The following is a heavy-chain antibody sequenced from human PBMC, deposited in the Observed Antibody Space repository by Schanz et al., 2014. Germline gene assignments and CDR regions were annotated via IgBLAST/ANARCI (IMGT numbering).Heavy chain of an antibody. V-gene: IGHV4-59*03. Sequence: QVQLQESGPGLLKPSETLSLTCTVSGGSIRSYFWSWIRQPQGMGLEWIGYIYYSESSDYNPSLKSRVTISVDTSKSQFSLKLSSVTAAYSAVYYCAPGGYSSGSYRELDYWGQGTLVTVSS. D-gene: IGHD3-10*01. CDR3: APGGYSSGSYRELDY. J-gene: IGHJ4*02. CDR1: GGSIRSYF. CDR2: IYYSESS.